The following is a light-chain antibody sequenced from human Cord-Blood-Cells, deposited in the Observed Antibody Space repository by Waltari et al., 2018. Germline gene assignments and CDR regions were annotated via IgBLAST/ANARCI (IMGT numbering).Light chain of an antibody. CDR1: SSDVGGYNY. CDR3: CSHAGIYTAV. Sequence: QSALTQPRSVSGSPGQSVTISCTGTSSDVGGYNYVSWCQPHPGKAPKLRIYDVSKRPTGVPDLFSGSKSGNTASLTICGLQAEDEADYNCCSHAGIYTAVFCGGTKLTVL. V-gene: IGLV2-11*01. CDR2: DVS. J-gene: IGLJ3*02.